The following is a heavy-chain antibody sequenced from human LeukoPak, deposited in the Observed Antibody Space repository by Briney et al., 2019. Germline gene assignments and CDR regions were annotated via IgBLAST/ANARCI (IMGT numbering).Heavy chain of an antibody. Sequence: GASVKVSCKASGYTFTGYYMHWVRQAPGQGLEWMGWISAYNGNTSYAQKLQGRVTMTTDTSTSTAYMELRSLRSDDTAVYYCATYYYYDSSGSYYYYGMDVWGQGTTVTVSS. J-gene: IGHJ6*02. D-gene: IGHD3-22*01. CDR2: ISAYNGNT. CDR1: GYTFTGYY. CDR3: ATYYYYDSSGSYYYYGMDV. V-gene: IGHV1-18*04.